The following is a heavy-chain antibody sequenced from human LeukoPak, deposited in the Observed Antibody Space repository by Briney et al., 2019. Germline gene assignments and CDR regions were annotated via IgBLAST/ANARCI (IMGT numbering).Heavy chain of an antibody. J-gene: IGHJ4*02. CDR1: GGSIISGSYY. CDR3: ARDHYDYVWGSYRYSDY. CDR2: IYTSGST. Sequence: SPTLSLTCTVSGGSIISGSYYWSWIRQPAGKGLEWIGRIYTSGSTNYNPSLKSRVTISVDTSKNHFSLKMSSVTAADTAVYYCARDHYDYVWGSYRYSDYWGQGTLVTVSS. V-gene: IGHV4-61*02. D-gene: IGHD3-16*02.